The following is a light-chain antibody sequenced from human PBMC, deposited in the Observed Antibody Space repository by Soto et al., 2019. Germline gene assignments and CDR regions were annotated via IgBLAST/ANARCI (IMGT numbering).Light chain of an antibody. CDR3: HQRQSWPRT. J-gene: IGKJ1*01. CDR1: QYINTR. CDR2: QTS. Sequence: IVCPQCHATLPWFPGAIATLXCGASQYINTRLAWYQHRPGQAPRLLIYQTSLRAAGIPARFSASGSGTDFTLTISDVQPEDFALYYCHQRQSWPRTFGQGTKVDNK. V-gene: IGKV3-11*01.